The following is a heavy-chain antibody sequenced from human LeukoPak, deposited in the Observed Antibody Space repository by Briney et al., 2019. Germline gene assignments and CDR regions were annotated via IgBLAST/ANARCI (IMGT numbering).Heavy chain of an antibody. D-gene: IGHD6-19*01. Sequence: SETLSLICTTSGLPISRFFWNWVRQPPGKGLEWIGNIYDGVPTFFNPSLKSRVTISVDTSKGQFSLQLVSVTAADTAVYYCVQTTGWPGFDYWAQGLLVPVSS. J-gene: IGHJ4*02. CDR1: GLPISRFF. V-gene: IGHV4-4*09. CDR3: VQTTGWPGFDY. CDR2: IYDGVPT.